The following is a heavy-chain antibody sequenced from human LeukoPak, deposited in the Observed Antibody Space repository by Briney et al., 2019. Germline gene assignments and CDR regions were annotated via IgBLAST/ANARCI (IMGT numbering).Heavy chain of an antibody. J-gene: IGHJ4*02. CDR1: GLIFSHYG. V-gene: IGHV3-30*03. D-gene: IGHD3-3*01. CDR3: ARDRAWNYFDY. CDR2: ISNDGSRK. Sequence: GGSLRLSCAASGLIFSHYGMHWVRQAPGKGLEWVAVISNDGSRKYYAHSVEGRFTISRDNSKNTLYLQMDSLRAEDTAVYYCARDRAWNYFDYWGQGTLVTVSS.